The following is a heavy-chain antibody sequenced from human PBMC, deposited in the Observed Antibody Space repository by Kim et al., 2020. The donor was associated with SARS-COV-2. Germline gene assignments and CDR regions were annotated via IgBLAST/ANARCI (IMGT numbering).Heavy chain of an antibody. CDR1: GGSFSGYY. D-gene: IGHD3-10*01. J-gene: IGHJ5*02. CDR2: INHSGST. CDR3: ARGVGIRGVIDWFDP. V-gene: IGHV4-34*01. Sequence: SETLSLTCAVYGGSFSGYYWSWIRQPPGKGLEWIGEINHSGSTNYNPSLKSRVTISVDTSKNQFSLKLSSVTAADTAVYYCARGVGIRGVIDWFDPWGQGTLVTVSS.